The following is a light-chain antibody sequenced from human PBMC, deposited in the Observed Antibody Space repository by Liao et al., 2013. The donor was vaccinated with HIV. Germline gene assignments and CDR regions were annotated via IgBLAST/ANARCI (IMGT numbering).Light chain of an antibody. CDR3: QVWHSGGDHVV. Sequence: SYELTQPSSVSVSPGQTARITCSGDVLAKKYARWFQQKPGQAPVLVIYKDSERPSGIPERFSGSSSGTTVTLTISGAQVEDEADYYCQVWHSGGDHVVFGGGTKLTVL. CDR2: KDS. J-gene: IGLJ2*01. CDR1: VLAKKY. V-gene: IGLV3-27*01.